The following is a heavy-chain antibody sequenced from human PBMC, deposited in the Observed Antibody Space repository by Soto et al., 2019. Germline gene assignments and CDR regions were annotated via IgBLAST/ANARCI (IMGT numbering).Heavy chain of an antibody. CDR2: IYSSGNT. CDR3: ARGGGVRGFDY. CDR1: GFTVSSNH. Sequence: EVQLVETGGGLIQPGGSLRLSCAASGFTVSSNHMSWVRQAPGKGLEWVSVIYSSGNTYNADSVKGRLTISRDNSKNTVYLQMNRLRAEDTAVYYCARGGGVRGFDYWGQGTLVTVSS. D-gene: IGHD3-16*01. V-gene: IGHV3-53*02. J-gene: IGHJ4*02.